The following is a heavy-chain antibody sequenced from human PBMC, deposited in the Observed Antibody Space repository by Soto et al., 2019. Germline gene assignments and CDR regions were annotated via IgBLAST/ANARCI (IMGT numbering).Heavy chain of an antibody. CDR2: VYDSGNT. D-gene: IGHD7-27*01. Sequence: SETLSLTCGVSGDSITTYKWWTWVRQTPGKGLEWIGEVYDSGNTRYNPSLKSRVTISKDTSKNELSLKLNSVTVADTAVYYCATCQLGEYYYAMDIWGQGTTVTVSS. CDR1: GDSITTYKW. CDR3: ATCQLGEYYYAMDI. J-gene: IGHJ6*02. V-gene: IGHV4-4*02.